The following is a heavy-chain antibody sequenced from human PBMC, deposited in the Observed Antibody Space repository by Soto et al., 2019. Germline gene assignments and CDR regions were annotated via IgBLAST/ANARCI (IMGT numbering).Heavy chain of an antibody. CDR3: AGDSLTRGGYGQEAFDI. Sequence: QVQLVQSGAEVKKPGSSVKVSCKASGGTFSSYAISWVRQAPGQGLEWMGGIIPIFGTANYAQKFQGRVTLTADDTTSTPDMELSSLRSEDTALYYCAGDSLTRGGYGQEAFDIGGQGKMVTVSS. V-gene: IGHV1-69*12. J-gene: IGHJ3*02. CDR1: GGTFSSYA. CDR2: IIPIFGTA. D-gene: IGHD2-2*01.